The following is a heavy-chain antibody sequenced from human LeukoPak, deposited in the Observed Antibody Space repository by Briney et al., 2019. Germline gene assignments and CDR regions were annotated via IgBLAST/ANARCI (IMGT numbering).Heavy chain of an antibody. Sequence: GGSLRLSCAASGFTFDDYAMHWVRQAPGKGLGWVSGISWNSGSIGYADSVKGRFTISRDNAKNSLYLQMNSLRAEDMALYYCAKGDESIAAAGAFDYWGQGTLVTVSS. CDR3: AKGDESIAAAGAFDY. D-gene: IGHD6-13*01. J-gene: IGHJ4*02. CDR1: GFTFDDYA. V-gene: IGHV3-9*03. CDR2: ISWNSGSI.